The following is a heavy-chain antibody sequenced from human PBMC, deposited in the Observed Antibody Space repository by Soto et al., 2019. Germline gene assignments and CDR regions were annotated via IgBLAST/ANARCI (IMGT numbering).Heavy chain of an antibody. CDR1: GGSFSGYY. CDR2: INHSGST. J-gene: IGHJ3*02. D-gene: IGHD3-3*01. V-gene: IGHV4-34*01. Sequence: SETLSLTCAVYGGSFSGYYWSWIRQPPGKGLEWIGEINHSGSTNYNPSLKSRVTISVDTSKNQFSLKLSSVTAADTAVYYCARGAIRFLEWLSRYDAFDIWGQGTMVT. CDR3: ARGAIRFLEWLSRYDAFDI.